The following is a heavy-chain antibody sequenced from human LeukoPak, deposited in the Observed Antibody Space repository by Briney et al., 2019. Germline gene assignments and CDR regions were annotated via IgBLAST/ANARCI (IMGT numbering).Heavy chain of an antibody. CDR3: ARERYRRLVH. D-gene: IGHD6-25*01. CDR1: GFTVSSNY. CDR2: IYSGGRT. V-gene: IGHV3-66*02. J-gene: IGHJ4*02. Sequence: PGGSLRLSCAASGFTVSSNYMSWVRQAPGKGLEWVSNIYSGGRTHYADSVRGRFTVSRDNSKNTLYLQMNSLRTEDTAVYYCARERYRRLVHWGQGTLVNVSS.